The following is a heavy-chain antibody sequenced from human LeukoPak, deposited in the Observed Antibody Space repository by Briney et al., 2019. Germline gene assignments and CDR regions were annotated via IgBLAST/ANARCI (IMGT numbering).Heavy chain of an antibody. V-gene: IGHV3-11*01. D-gene: IGHD6-19*01. J-gene: IGHJ3*02. CDR1: GFTFSDYY. CDR3: AGENRIAVADDAFDI. CDR2: ISSSGSTI. Sequence: GGSLRLSCAASGFTFSDYYMSWIRQAPGKGLEWVSYISSSGSTIYYADSVKGRFTISRDNAKNSLFLQLNSLRAEATAVYYCAGENRIAVADDAFDIWGQGTMVTVSS.